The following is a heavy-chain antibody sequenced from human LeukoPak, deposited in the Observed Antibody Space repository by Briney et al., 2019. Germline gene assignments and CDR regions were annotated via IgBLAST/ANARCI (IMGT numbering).Heavy chain of an antibody. V-gene: IGHV3-23*01. CDR1: GFTFSSYT. CDR3: ARKPSSGWYGVGAYHFDQ. CDR2: ISNSGEKR. Sequence: GGSLRLSCAASGFTFSSYTMNWVRQAPGKGLEWVSGISNSGEKRYYADAVKGRFTISRDNFKNTLYLQMNSLRVEDTAVYYCARKPSSGWYGVGAYHFDQWGQGTLVTVSS. D-gene: IGHD6-19*01. J-gene: IGHJ4*02.